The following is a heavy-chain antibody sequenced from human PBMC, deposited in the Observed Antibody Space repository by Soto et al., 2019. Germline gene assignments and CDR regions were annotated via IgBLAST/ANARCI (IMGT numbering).Heavy chain of an antibody. CDR1: GFTFSDHY. CDR3: ARESGAVTTPDYGMEV. Sequence: GGSLRLSCAASGFTFSDHYMDWVRQAPGEGLEWVGRTRNKANSYTTEYAASVKGRFTISRDDSKNSLYLQMNSLKTEDTAVYYCARESGAVTTPDYGMEVWGQGTTVYVSS. J-gene: IGHJ6*02. D-gene: IGHD4-17*01. CDR2: TRNKANSYTT. V-gene: IGHV3-72*01.